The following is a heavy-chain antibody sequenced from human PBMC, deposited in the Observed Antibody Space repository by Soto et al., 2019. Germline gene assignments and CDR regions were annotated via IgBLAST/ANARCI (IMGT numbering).Heavy chain of an antibody. D-gene: IGHD3-10*01. CDR2: INAGNGNT. V-gene: IGHV1-3*01. Sequence: QVQLVQSGAEVKKTGASVKVSCKASGYTFTSYAMHWVRQAPGQRLEWMGWINAGNGNTKYSQKFQGRVTITRDTSASTAYMELSSLRSEDTAVYYCATESNTIPRGYYFDYWGQGTLVTVSS. J-gene: IGHJ4*02. CDR3: ATESNTIPRGYYFDY. CDR1: GYTFTSYA.